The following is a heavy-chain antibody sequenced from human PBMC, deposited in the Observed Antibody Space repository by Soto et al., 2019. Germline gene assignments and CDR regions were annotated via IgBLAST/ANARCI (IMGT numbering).Heavy chain of an antibody. CDR2: ISAYNGNT. V-gene: IGHV1-18*01. CDR3: ASTPRGLNYMDV. CDR1: GYTFTSYG. Sequence: ASVKVSCKASGYTFTSYGISWVRQAPGQGLEWMGWISAYNGNTNYAQKLQGRVIMTTDTSTSTAYMELRSLRSDDTAVYYCASTPRGLNYMDVWGKGTTVTVSS. J-gene: IGHJ6*03. D-gene: IGHD2-15*01.